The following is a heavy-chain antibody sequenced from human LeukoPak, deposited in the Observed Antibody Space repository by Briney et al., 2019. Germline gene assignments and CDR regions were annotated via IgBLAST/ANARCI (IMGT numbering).Heavy chain of an antibody. V-gene: IGHV3-21*01. CDR2: ISSSSSYI. CDR3: ARENFVLRFLEYYGMDV. D-gene: IGHD3-3*01. Sequence: PGGSLRLSCAASGFTFSSYSMNWVRQAPGKGLEWVSSISSSSSYIYYADSVKGRFTISRDNAKNSLYLRMNSLRAEDTAAYYCARENFVLRFLEYYGMDVWGQGTTVTVSS. CDR1: GFTFSSYS. J-gene: IGHJ6*02.